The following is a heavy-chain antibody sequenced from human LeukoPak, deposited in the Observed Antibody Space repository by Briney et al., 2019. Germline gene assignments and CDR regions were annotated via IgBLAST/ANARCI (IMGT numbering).Heavy chain of an antibody. J-gene: IGHJ4*02. CDR1: GFTFNYAW. V-gene: IGHV3-33*08. Sequence: GGSLRLSCAASGFTFNYAWMSWVRQAPGKGLEWVAVIYYDGSNQYYADSVKGRFTVSRDNAKNTLYLQMDSLGAEDTAVYYCATDRNSGKYYDYWGQGTLVTVSS. CDR2: IYYDGSNQ. CDR3: ATDRNSGKYYDY. D-gene: IGHD1-26*01.